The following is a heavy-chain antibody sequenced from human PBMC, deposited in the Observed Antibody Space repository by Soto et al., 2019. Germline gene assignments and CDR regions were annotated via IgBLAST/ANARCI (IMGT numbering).Heavy chain of an antibody. J-gene: IGHJ4*02. V-gene: IGHV3-23*01. CDR3: ARGCSAGKGYRPDF. Sequence: EMQLLESGGGLVQPGGSLRLSCAASGFTFSSFAMSWVRQAPGKGLDWVSAISGSGGSTYSADSVKGRFTISRDNSKNTLSLQMSSLRAEDTAVYYCARGCSAGKGYRPDFWGQGSLVTVSS. CDR2: ISGSGGST. D-gene: IGHD6-13*01. CDR1: GFTFSSFA.